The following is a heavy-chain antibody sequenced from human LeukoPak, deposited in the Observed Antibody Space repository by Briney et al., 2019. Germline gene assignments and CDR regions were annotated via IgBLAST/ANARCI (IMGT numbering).Heavy chain of an antibody. Sequence: ASVKVSCKVSGYNLNELSMHWLRQTPGKGLEWMGGFDPEDGEPIYAHTFEGRATMTVDTSTDTACMELISLRSEDTAVYYCVTDHSGLEMSVFDIWGQGTMVTVSS. CDR3: VTDHSGLEMSVFDI. J-gene: IGHJ3*02. CDR1: GYNLNELS. CDR2: FDPEDGEP. V-gene: IGHV1-24*01. D-gene: IGHD5-24*01.